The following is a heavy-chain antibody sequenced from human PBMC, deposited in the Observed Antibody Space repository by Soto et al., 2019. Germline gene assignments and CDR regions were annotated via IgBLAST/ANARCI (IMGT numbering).Heavy chain of an antibody. Sequence: QVQLQESGTGLVKPSGTLSLTCAVSGGSISRDYWWSWVRQSPGKGLEWIGEISHSGRTNYNPSLRNRVIILEDQTQTPFSLSLNSVTATATAVYYCARGGRSGDDGSTSCGGMDVWGQGTAVTASS. CDR1: GGSISRDYW. D-gene: IGHD3-3*01. CDR3: ARGGRSGDDGSTSCGGMDV. J-gene: IGHJ6*01. CDR2: ISHSGRT. V-gene: IGHV4-4*02.